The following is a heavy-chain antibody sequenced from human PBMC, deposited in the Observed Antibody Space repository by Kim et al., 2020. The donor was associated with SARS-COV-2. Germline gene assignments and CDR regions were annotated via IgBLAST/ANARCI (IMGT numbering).Heavy chain of an antibody. J-gene: IGHJ3*01. Sequence: GGSLRLSCVASGFTVRTTFMSWVRQAPGKGLEWVSVVFSGGKTIYAESVEGRFTASRDFSNNTIYLHMNRLRVDDAAMYFCARTAHAFDLWGPGTMVAV. CDR2: VFSGGKT. CDR1: GFTVRTTF. V-gene: IGHV3-53*01. CDR3: ARTAHAFDL.